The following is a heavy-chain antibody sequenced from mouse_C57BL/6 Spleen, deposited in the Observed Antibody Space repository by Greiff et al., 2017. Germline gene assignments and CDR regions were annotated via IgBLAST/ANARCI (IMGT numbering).Heavy chain of an antibody. CDR2: IWRGGST. Sequence: QVQLQQSGPGLVQPSQSLSITCTVSGFSLTSYGVHWVRQSPGKGLEWLGVIWRGGSTDYNAAFMSRLSITKDNSKSQVFFKMNSLQADDTAIYYCAKNGDGNYGGFAYWGQGTLVTVSA. D-gene: IGHD2-1*01. CDR1: GFSLTSYG. J-gene: IGHJ3*01. CDR3: AKNGDGNYGGFAY. V-gene: IGHV2-5*01.